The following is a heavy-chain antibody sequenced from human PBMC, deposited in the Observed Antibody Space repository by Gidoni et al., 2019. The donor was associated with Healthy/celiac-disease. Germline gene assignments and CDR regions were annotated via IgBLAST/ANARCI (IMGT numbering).Heavy chain of an antibody. CDR2: IYPGYPDT. CDR3: ARLSGLLNWFDP. V-gene: IGHV5-51*01. Sequence: EVQLVQSGAEVKKPGESLQISCKGSGSSFTSSWIGWVRQMPGKGLEWVGIIYPGYPDTSYSPSFQGQVTISADKSISTAYLQWSSLKASDTAMYYCARLSGLLNWFDPWGQGTLVTVSS. CDR1: GSSFTSSW. J-gene: IGHJ5*02.